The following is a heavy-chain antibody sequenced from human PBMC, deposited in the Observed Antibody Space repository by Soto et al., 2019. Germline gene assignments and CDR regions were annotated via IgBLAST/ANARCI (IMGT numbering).Heavy chain of an antibody. CDR2: ISYDESNK. Sequence: PGGSLRLSCAASGFTFSSYGMHWVRQAPGKGLEWVAVISYDESNKYYADSVKDRFTISRDNSKKTLYLQMNSLRADDTAVYYCVAGQYFFDYCGQGTLVTVSS. CDR3: VAGQYFFDY. J-gene: IGHJ4*02. V-gene: IGHV3-30*03. CDR1: GFTFSSYG. D-gene: IGHD6-19*01.